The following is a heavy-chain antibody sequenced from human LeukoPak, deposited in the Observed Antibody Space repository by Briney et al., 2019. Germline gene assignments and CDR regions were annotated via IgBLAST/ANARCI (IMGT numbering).Heavy chain of an antibody. Sequence: SETLSLTCTVSGGSISTSYWSRIRQPPGKGLEWIGYIYYSGSTNYNPSLKSRVTISVDTSKNQFSLKLSSVTAADTAVYYCARGPQYCSDGSCYSYAFDIWGQGTMVTVSS. CDR3: ARGPQYCSDGSCYSYAFDI. D-gene: IGHD2-15*01. CDR1: GGSISTSY. J-gene: IGHJ3*02. V-gene: IGHV4-59*01. CDR2: IYYSGST.